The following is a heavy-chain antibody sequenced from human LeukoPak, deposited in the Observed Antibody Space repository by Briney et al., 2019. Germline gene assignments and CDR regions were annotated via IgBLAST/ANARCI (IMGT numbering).Heavy chain of an antibody. CDR3: ARAVWSPALYGMDV. Sequence: PSETLSLTCAVSGGSISSGGYSWSWIRQPPGKGLEWIGYIYYGGSTYYNPPLKSRVTISVDTSKNQFSLKLSSVTAADTAVYYCARAVWSPALYGMDVWGQGTTVTVSS. CDR2: IYYGGST. J-gene: IGHJ6*02. CDR1: GGSISSGGYS. D-gene: IGHD3-10*01. V-gene: IGHV4-30-2*01.